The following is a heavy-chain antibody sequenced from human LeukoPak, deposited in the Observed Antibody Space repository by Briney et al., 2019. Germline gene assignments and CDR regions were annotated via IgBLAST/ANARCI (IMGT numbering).Heavy chain of an antibody. CDR1: GFTFDDYT. V-gene: IGHV3-43*01. CDR3: AKGKDGYNWNWFDP. D-gene: IGHD5-24*01. Sequence: GGSLRLSCAASGFTFDDYTMHWVRQAPGKGLEWVSLISWDGGSTYYADPVKGRFTISRDNSKNSLYLQMNSLRTEDTALYYCAKGKDGYNWNWFDPWGQGTLVTVSS. J-gene: IGHJ5*02. CDR2: ISWDGGST.